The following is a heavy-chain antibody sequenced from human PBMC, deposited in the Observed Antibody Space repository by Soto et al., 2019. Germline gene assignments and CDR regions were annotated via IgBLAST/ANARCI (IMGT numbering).Heavy chain of an antibody. CDR2: LNPNSGDT. Sequence: ASVKVSCKASGYTFTSYDINWVRQATGQGLEWMGWLNPNSGDTGYAQKFQGRVTLTRNTSINTAYIELSSLTSDDTAVYYCATSGGGWYLYWGQGTLVTVSS. CDR1: GYTFTSYD. CDR3: ATSGGGWYLY. J-gene: IGHJ4*02. V-gene: IGHV1-8*01. D-gene: IGHD6-19*01.